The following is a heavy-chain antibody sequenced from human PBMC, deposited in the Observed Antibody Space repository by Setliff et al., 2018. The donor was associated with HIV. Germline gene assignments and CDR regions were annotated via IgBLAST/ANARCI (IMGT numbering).Heavy chain of an antibody. CDR3: ARDLLGATHYFQH. J-gene: IGHJ1*01. V-gene: IGHV3-30*07. CDR2: ISYDGSRI. CDR1: GFTFSTFA. D-gene: IGHD1-26*01. Sequence: GGSLRLSCVASGFTFSTFAMHWVRQAPGKGLEWVSVISYDGSRISYADSVKGRFTISRGNARNSLYLQMNSLRAEDTAVYYCARDLLGATHYFQHWGQGTLVTVSS.